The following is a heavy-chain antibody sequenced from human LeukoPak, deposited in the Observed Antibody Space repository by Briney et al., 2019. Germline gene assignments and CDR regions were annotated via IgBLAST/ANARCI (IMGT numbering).Heavy chain of an antibody. J-gene: IGHJ4*02. CDR1: GGSISSGVYS. V-gene: IGHV4-30-4*07. D-gene: IGHD2-15*01. CDR2: IYYGGNT. CDR3: ARGPIVVVAATGIAVAGTGVDY. Sequence: SETLSLTCAVSGGSISSGVYSWSWVRQPPGTGLEWIGYIYYGGNTYYNPSLKSRVTISVETSKNEFSLKLRSVTAADTAVYYCARGPIVVVAATGIAVAGTGVDYWGQGTLVTVSS.